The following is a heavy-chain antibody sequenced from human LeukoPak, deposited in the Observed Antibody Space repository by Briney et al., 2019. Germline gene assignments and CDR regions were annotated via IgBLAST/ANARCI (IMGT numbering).Heavy chain of an antibody. J-gene: IGHJ5*02. Sequence: SETLSHTRSLFCRSLSITTYWGWIRPPPGKRLEWIGSIHHSGSTYYNPSLKSRVTISVDTSKNQFSLKLSSVTAADTAVYYCARLLDGGSRVHWFDPWGQGTLVTVSS. V-gene: IGHV4-39*01. D-gene: IGHD2-15*01. CDR2: IHHSGST. CDR3: ARLLDGGSRVHWFDP. CDR1: CRSLSITTY.